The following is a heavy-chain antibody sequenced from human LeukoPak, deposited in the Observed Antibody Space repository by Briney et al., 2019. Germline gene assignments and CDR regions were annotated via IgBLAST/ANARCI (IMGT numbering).Heavy chain of an antibody. Sequence: SETLSLTCTVSGGSFSSYYWSWIRQPAGKGLEWIGRIYTSGSTNYNPSLKSRVTMSVDTSKNQFSLKLSSVTAADTAVYYCARDYCSSTSCCADAFDIWGQGTMVTVSS. D-gene: IGHD2-2*01. CDR1: GGSFSSYY. CDR3: ARDYCSSTSCCADAFDI. J-gene: IGHJ3*02. V-gene: IGHV4-4*07. CDR2: IYTSGST.